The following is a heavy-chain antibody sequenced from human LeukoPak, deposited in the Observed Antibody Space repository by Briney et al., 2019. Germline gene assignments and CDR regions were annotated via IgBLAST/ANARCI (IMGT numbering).Heavy chain of an antibody. CDR2: INPSGGST. V-gene: IGHV1-46*01. CDR3: ARDQAAIFGVVTPFDY. CDR1: GYTFTSYY. Sequence: ASVKVSCTASGYTFTSYYMHWVRQAPGQGLEWMGIINPSGGSTSYAQKFQGRVTMTRDTSTSTVYMELSSLRSEDTAVYYWARDQAAIFGVVTPFDYWGQGTLVTVSS. J-gene: IGHJ4*02. D-gene: IGHD3-3*01.